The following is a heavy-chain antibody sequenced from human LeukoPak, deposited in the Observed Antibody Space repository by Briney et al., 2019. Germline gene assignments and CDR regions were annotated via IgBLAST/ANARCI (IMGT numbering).Heavy chain of an antibody. CDR1: GYTFTSYY. CDR2: INPSGGST. Sequence: GASVKVPCKASGYTFTSYYMHWVRQAPGQGLEWMGIINPSGGSTSYAQKFQGRVTMTRDTSTSTVYMELSSLRSEDTAVYYCARDKRYDSSGSTYYFDYWGQGTLVTVSS. J-gene: IGHJ4*02. V-gene: IGHV1-46*01. CDR3: ARDKRYDSSGSTYYFDY. D-gene: IGHD3-22*01.